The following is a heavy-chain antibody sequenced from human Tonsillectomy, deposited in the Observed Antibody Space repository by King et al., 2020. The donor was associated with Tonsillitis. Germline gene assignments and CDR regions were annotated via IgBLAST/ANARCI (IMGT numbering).Heavy chain of an antibody. V-gene: IGHV1-2*02. Sequence: QLVQSGAEVKKPGASVKVSCTTSESTFTSHYLHWLRQAPGQGPEWMGWINPDSGGTISAQKFQDRVTMTRNKFTRTAYLELTNLRSDGTAVYYCARVGYSSSWHFYDSWGQGTLITVSS. D-gene: IGHD6-13*01. CDR1: ESTFTSHY. CDR3: ARVGYSSSWHFYDS. CDR2: INPDSGGT. J-gene: IGHJ4*02.